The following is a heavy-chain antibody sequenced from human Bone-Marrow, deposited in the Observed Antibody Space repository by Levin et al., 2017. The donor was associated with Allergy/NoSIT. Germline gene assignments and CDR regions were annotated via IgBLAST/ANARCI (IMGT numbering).Heavy chain of an antibody. J-gene: IGHJ4*02. CDR3: AGRPRRSY. D-gene: IGHD1-26*01. Sequence: PGGSLRLSCAVSGFTVSNNYMSWVRQAPGKGLEWVSLIYSDGTIDYADSVKGRFTISRDNSKNTLSLQMNSLTADDTAVYYCAGRPRRSYWGQGTLVTVSS. CDR2: IYSDGTI. V-gene: IGHV3-53*01. CDR1: GFTVSNNY.